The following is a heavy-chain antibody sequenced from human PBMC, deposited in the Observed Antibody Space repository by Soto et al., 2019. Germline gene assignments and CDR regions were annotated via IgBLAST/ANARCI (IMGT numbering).Heavy chain of an antibody. CDR2: VSGGGGST. CDR3: AKARHCGGGTCQRSYFDH. J-gene: IGHJ4*02. D-gene: IGHD2-15*01. Sequence: EVQLLESGGALVQPGGSLRLSCVASGFTFRTYSMSWVRQVPGKGLEWVSVVSGGGGSTYYAGSVRGRFTISRDNSKNTLYLQMNNLRDEDTAVYYCAKARHCGGGTCQRSYFDHWGQGTPVTVSS. V-gene: IGHV3-23*01. CDR1: GFTFRTYS.